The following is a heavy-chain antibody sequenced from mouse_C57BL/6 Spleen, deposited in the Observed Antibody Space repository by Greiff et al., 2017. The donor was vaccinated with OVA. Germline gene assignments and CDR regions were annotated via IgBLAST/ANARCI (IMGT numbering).Heavy chain of an antibody. V-gene: IGHV1-53*01. CDR1: GYTFTSYW. J-gene: IGHJ3*01. CDR2: INPSNGNT. D-gene: IGHD2-4*01. Sequence: VKLQQPGTELVKPGASVKLSCKASGYTFTSYWMHWKKQRPGQGLEWIGSINPSNGNTHYNEKFKTKAILTVDKSSSTAYMQFSSLTSEDSAVYYCARVITTGDAWFAYWGQGTLVTVSA. CDR3: ARVITTGDAWFAY.